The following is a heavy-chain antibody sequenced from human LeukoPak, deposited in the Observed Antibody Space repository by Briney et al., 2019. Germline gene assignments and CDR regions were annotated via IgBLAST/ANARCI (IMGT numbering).Heavy chain of an antibody. V-gene: IGHV4-39*07. CDR2: VYYSGGT. Sequence: SETLSLTCTVSGDSISGSTCYWGWLRQPPGKGLEWIGSVYYSGGTYYNPSLKSRVTISADTSKNQFSLKLNSVTAADTAVYYCSRESAGTTISHWGQGTLVTVSS. CDR1: GDSISGSTCY. J-gene: IGHJ4*02. D-gene: IGHD1-1*01. CDR3: SRESAGTTISH.